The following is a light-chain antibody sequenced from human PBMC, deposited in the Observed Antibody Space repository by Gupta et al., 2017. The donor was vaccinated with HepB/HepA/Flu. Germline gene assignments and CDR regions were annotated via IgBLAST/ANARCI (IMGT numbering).Light chain of an antibody. J-gene: IGKJ2*01. CDR1: QSISSH. Sequence: DIQMTQSPSSLSASVGDRVTITCRASQSISSHLNWYQHKPGKAPKLLIYAASSLQGGVPSRFSGSGSGTDFTLTINRLQPEDFATYYCQKTDNAPYTFGQGTKLEIK. V-gene: IGKV1-39*01. CDR2: AAS. CDR3: QKTDNAPYT.